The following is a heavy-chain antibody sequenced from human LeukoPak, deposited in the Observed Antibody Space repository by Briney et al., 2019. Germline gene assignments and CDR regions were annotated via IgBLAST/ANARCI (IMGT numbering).Heavy chain of an antibody. CDR1: GFTFSSYS. V-gene: IGHV3-48*01. CDR3: ARAGAMITFGGVIVNAFDYYMDV. D-gene: IGHD3-16*02. Sequence: GGSLRLSCAASGFTFSSYSMNWARQAPGKGLEWVSYISHSSRTIYYADSVKGRFTISRDNAKNSLNLQMNSLRAEDTALYYCARAGAMITFGGVIVNAFDYYMDVWGKGTTVTVSS. CDR2: ISHSSRTI. J-gene: IGHJ6*03.